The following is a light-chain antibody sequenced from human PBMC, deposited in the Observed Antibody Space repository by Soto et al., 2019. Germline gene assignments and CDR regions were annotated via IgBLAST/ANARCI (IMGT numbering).Light chain of an antibody. CDR2: GNF. CDR3: SLYTSENTYV. V-gene: IGLV1-40*01. Sequence: QSVLTQPPSVSGAPGQRVTISCAGGSSSIGAGYDVHWYQQLPGTAPKLLIYGNFNRPSGVPDRFSGSKSGTSASLAITGLQAGDEADYYCSLYTSENTYVFGTGTKLTVL. J-gene: IGLJ1*01. CDR1: SSSIGAGYD.